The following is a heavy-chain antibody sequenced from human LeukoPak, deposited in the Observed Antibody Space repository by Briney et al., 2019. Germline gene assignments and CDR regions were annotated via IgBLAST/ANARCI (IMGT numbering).Heavy chain of an antibody. V-gene: IGHV1-8*01. CDR2: MNPNSGIT. CDR1: GYTFTSYD. D-gene: IGHD3-9*01. Sequence: ASVKVSCKASGYTFTSYDINWVRQATGQGLEWMGWMNPNSGITGYAQKFQGRVTMTRNTSISTAYMELSSLRSEDTAVYYCARSGLRYFDRNYYMDVWGKGTTVTVSS. J-gene: IGHJ6*03. CDR3: ARSGLRYFDRNYYMDV.